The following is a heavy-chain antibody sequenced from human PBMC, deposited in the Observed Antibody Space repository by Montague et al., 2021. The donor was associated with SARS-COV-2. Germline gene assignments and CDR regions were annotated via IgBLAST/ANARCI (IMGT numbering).Heavy chain of an antibody. CDR3: ARVRYYGSGNSLGMDV. CDR1: GGSFSGYY. CDR2: INHSGST. V-gene: IGHV4-34*01. D-gene: IGHD3-10*01. J-gene: IGHJ6*02. Sequence: SETLSLTCTVYGGSFSGYYWSWIRQPPRKGLEWIGEINHSGSTNYNPSLKSRDPISVDTSTNQFSLKLSSFTAADTAVYYCARVRYYGSGNSLGMDVWGQGTTVTVSS.